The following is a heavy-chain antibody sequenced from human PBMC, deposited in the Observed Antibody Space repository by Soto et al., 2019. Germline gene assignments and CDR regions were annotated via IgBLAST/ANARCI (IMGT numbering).Heavy chain of an antibody. CDR1: GLILRSTD. V-gene: IGHV3-23*01. D-gene: IGHD3-10*01. Sequence: EVQLLESGGGLIQPGGSLRLSCAASGLILRSTDMSWVSQAPGKGLEWASGISGRGGSTYYADSVKGRFTISRDNSKNTTYLQKNSLRAEDTAVYYCAKAGVYYGSGVDYWGQGTLVTVSS. J-gene: IGHJ4*02. CDR3: AKAGVYYGSGVDY. CDR2: ISGRGGST.